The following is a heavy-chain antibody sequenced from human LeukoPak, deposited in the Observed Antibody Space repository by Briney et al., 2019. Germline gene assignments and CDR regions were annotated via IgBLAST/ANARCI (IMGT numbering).Heavy chain of an antibody. Sequence: ASVKVSCKASGYTFTSYGISWVRQAPGQGLEWMGWISAYNGNTNYAQKLQGRVTMTTDTSTSTAYMELRSLRSDDTAVYYCARDRVVFNERVDTVTTNSIGPRHLFDPWGQGTLVTVSS. V-gene: IGHV1-18*01. J-gene: IGHJ5*02. D-gene: IGHD4-17*01. CDR3: ARDRVVFNERVDTVTTNSIGPRHLFDP. CDR2: ISAYNGNT. CDR1: GYTFTSYG.